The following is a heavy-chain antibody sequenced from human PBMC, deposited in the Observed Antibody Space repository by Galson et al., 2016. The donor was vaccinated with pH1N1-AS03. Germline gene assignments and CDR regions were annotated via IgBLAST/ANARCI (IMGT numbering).Heavy chain of an antibody. J-gene: IGHJ4*01. CDR2: INDSGST. CDR1: GGSFSGYY. V-gene: IGHV4-34*01. Sequence: LSLTCAVYGGSFSGYYWSWIRQSPGKGLEWIGEINDSGSTNYNPSLKSRCTISINTSKIQFSLNLSSVTAADTAVYYCARKRYYANVDCWGHGTLVIVSS. D-gene: IGHD1-26*01. CDR3: ARKRYYANVDC.